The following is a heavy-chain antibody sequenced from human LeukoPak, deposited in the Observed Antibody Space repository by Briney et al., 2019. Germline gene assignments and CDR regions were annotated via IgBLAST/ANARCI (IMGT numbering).Heavy chain of an antibody. V-gene: IGHV1-2*02. CDR3: ARVYYDSSGAIEGLDY. J-gene: IGHJ4*02. CDR2: IHPNSGGT. CDR1: GYTFTGYY. Sequence: ASVKVSCKASGYTFTGYYMHWVRQAPGQGLEWMGWIHPNSGGTIYAQKFQGRVTMTRDTSITTAYMDLSRLRSDDTAVYYCARVYYDSSGAIEGLDYWGQGTLVTVSS. D-gene: IGHD3-22*01.